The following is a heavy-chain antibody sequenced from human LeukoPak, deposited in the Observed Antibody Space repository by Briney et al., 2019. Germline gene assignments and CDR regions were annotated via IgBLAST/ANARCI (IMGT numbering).Heavy chain of an antibody. CDR2: VNQDGSEK. CDR3: ARDWAHFGY. CDR1: GFTFSDYW. J-gene: IGHJ4*02. Sequence: GGSLRLSCVASGFTFSDYWMSWVRHAPGKGLEWVANVNQDGSEKYYVDSVKGRFTISRDNAKNSLSLQMNSLRAEDTAVYYCARDWAHFGYWGQGTLVTVSS. D-gene: IGHD3-10*01. V-gene: IGHV3-7*01.